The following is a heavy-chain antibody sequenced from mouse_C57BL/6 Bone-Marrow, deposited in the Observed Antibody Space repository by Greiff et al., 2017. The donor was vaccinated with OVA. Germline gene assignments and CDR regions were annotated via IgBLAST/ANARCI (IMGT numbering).Heavy chain of an antibody. Sequence: DVMLVESGGGLVKPGGSLKLSCAASGFTFSSYAMSWVRQTPEKRLEWVATISDGGSYTYYPDNVKGRFTISRDNAKNNLYLQMSHLKSEDTAMYYCARRKNSMDYWGQGTSVTVSS. CDR2: ISDGGSYT. J-gene: IGHJ4*01. CDR1: GFTFSSYA. V-gene: IGHV5-4*03. CDR3: ARRKNSMDY.